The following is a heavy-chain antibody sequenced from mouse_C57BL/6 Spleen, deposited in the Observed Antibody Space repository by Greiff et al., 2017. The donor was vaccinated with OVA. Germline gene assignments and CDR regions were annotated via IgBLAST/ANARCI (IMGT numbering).Heavy chain of an antibody. J-gene: IGHJ2*01. CDR1: GYTFTNYW. Sequence: VQRVESGAELVRPGTSVKMSCKASGYTFTNYWIGWAKQRPGHGLEWIGDIYPGGGYTNYNEKFKGKATLTADKSSSTAYMQFSSLTSEDSAIYYCARKGAGPFDYWGQGTTLTVSS. CDR2: IYPGGGYT. D-gene: IGHD3-3*01. V-gene: IGHV1-63*01. CDR3: ARKGAGPFDY.